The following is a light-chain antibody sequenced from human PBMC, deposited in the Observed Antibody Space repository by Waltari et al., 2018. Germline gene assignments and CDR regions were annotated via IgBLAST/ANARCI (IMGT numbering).Light chain of an antibody. Sequence: QSVLTQPPSVSGAPGQRVTISCTGGGSNIGAGYDVHWYQQLPRAAPKLRIYGNTSRPLGVPVRFFGSTSGTAAALAITGRRAGDEADYYCQCYDTSLRVVFGGGTKLTVL. J-gene: IGLJ2*01. CDR2: GNT. V-gene: IGLV1-40*01. CDR3: QCYDTSLRVV. CDR1: GSNIGAGYD.